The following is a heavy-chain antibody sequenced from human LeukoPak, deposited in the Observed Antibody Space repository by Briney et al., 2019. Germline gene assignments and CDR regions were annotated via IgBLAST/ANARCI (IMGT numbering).Heavy chain of an antibody. CDR3: QTLYGDFLDY. CDR1: GFTFSSYG. J-gene: IGHJ4*02. D-gene: IGHD4-17*01. Sequence: GGSLRLSCAASGFTFSSYGMHWVRQAPGKGLEWVAVIRYDGSNKYYADSVKGRFTISRDNSKNTLYLQMNSLRAEDTAVYYCQTLYGDFLDYWGQGTLVTVSS. V-gene: IGHV3-30*02. CDR2: IRYDGSNK.